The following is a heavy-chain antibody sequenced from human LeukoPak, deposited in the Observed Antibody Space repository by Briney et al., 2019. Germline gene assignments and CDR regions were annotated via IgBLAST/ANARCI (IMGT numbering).Heavy chain of an antibody. CDR1: GYAFTRYG. CDR3: ARDPGSGSYYYSGMDV. V-gene: IGHV1-18*01. J-gene: IGHJ6*02. D-gene: IGHD3-10*01. CDR2: ISTYTGNT. Sequence: ASVTVSFTASGYAFTRYGLSWVGQAAGQGLEWMGGISTYTGNTNYAQKRQGRVSMTTDTSTSTAYMELRSMSSDDPAVYYCARDPGSGSYYYSGMDVWGQGPTVTVSS.